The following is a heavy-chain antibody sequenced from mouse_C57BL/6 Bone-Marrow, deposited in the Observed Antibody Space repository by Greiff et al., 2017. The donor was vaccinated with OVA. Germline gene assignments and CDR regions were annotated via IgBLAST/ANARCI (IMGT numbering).Heavy chain of an antibody. CDR3: SRSRGNYDYAMDY. CDR1: GYTFTSYG. V-gene: IGHV1-81*01. Sequence: QVQLQQSGAELARPGASVKLSCKASGYTFTSYGISWVKQRTGQGLEWIGEIYPRSGNTYYNEKFKGKATLTVDKSSSTAYMVLRSLTSEDSAVYFCSRSRGNYDYAMDYWCQGTAATVTS. CDR2: IYPRSGNT. D-gene: IGHD2-1*01. J-gene: IGHJ4*01.